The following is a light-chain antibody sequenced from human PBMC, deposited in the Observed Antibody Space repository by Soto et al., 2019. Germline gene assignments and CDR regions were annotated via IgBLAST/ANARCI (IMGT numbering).Light chain of an antibody. CDR2: EAS. Sequence: EIVLTQSPATLSLSPGERATLSCRASQSVSSYLAWYQQKPGQAPRLLIYEASNRATGIPVRFSGSGSGTDFTLTISNLEPEDFAVYYCQQRSNWPYTFGQGTKLEIK. V-gene: IGKV3-11*01. J-gene: IGKJ2*01. CDR1: QSVSSY. CDR3: QQRSNWPYT.